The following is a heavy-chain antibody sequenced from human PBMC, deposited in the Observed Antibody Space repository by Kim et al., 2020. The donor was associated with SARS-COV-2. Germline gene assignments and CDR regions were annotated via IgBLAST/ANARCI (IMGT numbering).Heavy chain of an antibody. D-gene: IGHD5-18*01. V-gene: IGHV1-8*01. CDR1: GYTFTSYD. CDR3: ARGGGYSYGYVYYYYGMDV. J-gene: IGHJ6*02. CDR2: MNPNSGNT. Sequence: ASVKVSCKASGYTFTSYDINWVRQATGQGLEWMGWMNPNSGNTGYAQKFQGRVTMTRNTSISTAYMELSSLRSEDTAVYYCARGGGYSYGYVYYYYGMDVWGQGTTVTVSS.